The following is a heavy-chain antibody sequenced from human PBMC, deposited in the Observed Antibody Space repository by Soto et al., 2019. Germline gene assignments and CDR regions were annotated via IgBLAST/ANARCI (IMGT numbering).Heavy chain of an antibody. J-gene: IGHJ6*03. CDR3: AREGTGYCTNGVCYRQHYYYYMDV. D-gene: IGHD2-8*01. Sequence: NPAETLSLTCAAYGGPFSGYYWSWIRQPPGKGLEWIGEINHSGSTNYNPSLKSRVTISVDTSKNQFSLKLSSVTAADTAVYYCAREGTGYCTNGVCYRQHYYYYMDVWGKGTTVT. CDR2: INHSGST. CDR1: GGPFSGYY. V-gene: IGHV4-34*01.